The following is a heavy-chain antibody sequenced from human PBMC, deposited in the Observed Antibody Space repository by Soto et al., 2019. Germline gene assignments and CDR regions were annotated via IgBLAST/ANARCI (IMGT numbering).Heavy chain of an antibody. J-gene: IGHJ4*02. D-gene: IGHD6-19*01. Sequence: LQPMSHTCTVSGGYLTGHDWSWIRQSPGKGLEYIGYIYYSGETYYSPSLKSRVTISVDPSKNQFSLRLTSVTAADTAVYYCARGGWSLGFWGQGTLVTVS. CDR3: ARGGWSLGF. CDR2: IYYSGET. V-gene: IGHV4-59*11. CDR1: GGYLTGHD.